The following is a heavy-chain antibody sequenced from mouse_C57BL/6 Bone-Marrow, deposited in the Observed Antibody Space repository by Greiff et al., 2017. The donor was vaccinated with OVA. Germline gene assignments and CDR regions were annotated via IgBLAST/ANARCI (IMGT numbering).Heavy chain of an antibody. CDR3: ARRLRPYWYFDV. CDR1: GYTFTSYW. J-gene: IGHJ1*03. D-gene: IGHD3-2*02. CDR2: IHPNSGST. V-gene: IGHV1-64*01. Sequence: QVQLQQPGAELVKPGASVKLSCKASGYTFTSYWMHWVKQRPGQGLEWIGMIHPNSGSTNYNEKFKSKATLTVDKSSSTAYMQLSSLTSEDSAVYYCARRLRPYWYFDVWGTGTTVTVSS.